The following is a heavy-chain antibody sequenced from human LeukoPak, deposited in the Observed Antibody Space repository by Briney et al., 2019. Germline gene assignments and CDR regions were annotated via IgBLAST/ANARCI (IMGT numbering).Heavy chain of an antibody. CDR1: GFTFSRYD. Sequence: GGSLRLSCAASGFTFSRYDIHWVRQAPGKGLEWVAGISNDGGNKYYTESVKGRFTISRDNSKNTLYLQMNSLRAEDTAVYYCAKDLEQLAYYFDYWGQGTLVTVSS. CDR2: ISNDGGNK. J-gene: IGHJ4*02. V-gene: IGHV3-30*18. CDR3: AKDLEQLAYYFDY. D-gene: IGHD6-13*01.